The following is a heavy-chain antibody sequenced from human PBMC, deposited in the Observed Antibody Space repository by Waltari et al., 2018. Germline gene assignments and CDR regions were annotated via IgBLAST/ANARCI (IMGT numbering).Heavy chain of an antibody. D-gene: IGHD1-26*01. Sequence: QVQLQESGPGLVKPSQTLSLTCTVSGGSISSGSYYWSWIRQPTGKGLEGIGRIDTSGSTNYNPSLKSRVTISVDTSKNQFALKLSSGTAADTAVYYCASQWELLGPAEYFQHWGQGTLVTVSS. CDR2: IDTSGST. V-gene: IGHV4-61*02. CDR3: ASQWELLGPAEYFQH. CDR1: GGSISSGSYY. J-gene: IGHJ1*01.